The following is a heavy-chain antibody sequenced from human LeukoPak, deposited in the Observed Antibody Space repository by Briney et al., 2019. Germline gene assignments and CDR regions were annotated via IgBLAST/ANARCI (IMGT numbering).Heavy chain of an antibody. D-gene: IGHD6-13*01. J-gene: IGHJ3*02. V-gene: IGHV3-64*01. CDR1: GFTFSDSV. CDR2: ISNNGGST. CDR3: ATQTSRSRGSSWYGYAFDI. Sequence: GGSLRLSCAASGFTFSDSVMHWVRQAPGRGLEYVSAISNNGGSTYYVNSVKGRFTISRDNSKNTLYLQMGSLGAEDMAVYYCATQTSRSRGSSWYGYAFDIWGQGTLVTVSS.